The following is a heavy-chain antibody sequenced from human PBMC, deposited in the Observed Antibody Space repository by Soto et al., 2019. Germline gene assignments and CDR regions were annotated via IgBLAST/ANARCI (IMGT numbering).Heavy chain of an antibody. D-gene: IGHD2-2*01. CDR1: GGSFSGYY. V-gene: IGHV4-34*01. Sequence: SETLSLTCAVYGGSFSGYYWSWIRQPPGKGLEWIGEINHSGSTNYNPSLKSRVTISVDTSKNQFSLKLSSVTAADTALYYCARGFCSSTSCYYYFDYWGQGTLVTVSS. J-gene: IGHJ4*02. CDR2: INHSGST. CDR3: ARGFCSSTSCYYYFDY.